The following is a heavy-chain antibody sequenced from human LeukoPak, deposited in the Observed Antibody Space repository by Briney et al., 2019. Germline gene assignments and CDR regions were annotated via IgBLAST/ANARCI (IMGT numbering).Heavy chain of an antibody. V-gene: IGHV3-21*01. Sequence: GGSLRLSCAASGFTFDNYNMNWVRQAPGKGLEWVSSISSGTNYIFEADSVKGRFTVTKVTALNSLSLQMNSLRADDTAVYYCARSAGGNYFDYWDQRTLVTVFS. D-gene: IGHD2-8*02. J-gene: IGHJ4*02. CDR2: ISSGTNYI. CDR1: GFTFDNYN. CDR3: ARSAGGNYFDY.